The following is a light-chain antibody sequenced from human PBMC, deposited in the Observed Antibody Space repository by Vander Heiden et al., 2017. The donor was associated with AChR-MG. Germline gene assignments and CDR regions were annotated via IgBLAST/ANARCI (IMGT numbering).Light chain of an antibody. CDR2: KDS. Sequence: SFDLTQPPSVSVSPGQTARLPFPPDALSRQYDDWYQQRQGEDAVLVIYKDSERPSGIPERFSGSSSGTTVTLTISGVQTEDEADYYCQSADSGGTHWVFGGGTKLTVL. CDR1: ALSRQY. CDR3: QSADSGGTHWV. J-gene: IGLJ3*02. V-gene: IGLV3-25*03.